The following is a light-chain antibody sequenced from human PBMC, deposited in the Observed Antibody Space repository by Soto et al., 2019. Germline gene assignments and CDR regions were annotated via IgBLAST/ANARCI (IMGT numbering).Light chain of an antibody. Sequence: DLQMTQSPSTLSASVGDTVTITCRASQGVSNWVAWYRQKPGQAPELLIYDASTLQSGVPSRFSGTGYGTEFTLTISNLQPADSAAYACQQYDSYTYTFGQGTKLEVK. CDR2: DAS. V-gene: IGKV1-5*01. CDR3: QQYDSYTYT. J-gene: IGKJ2*01. CDR1: QGVSNW.